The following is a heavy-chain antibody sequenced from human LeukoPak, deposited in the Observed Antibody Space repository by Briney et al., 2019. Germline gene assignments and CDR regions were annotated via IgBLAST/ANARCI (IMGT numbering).Heavy chain of an antibody. V-gene: IGHV3-11*01. CDR2: ISSSGSTI. Sequence: GGSLRLSCAASGFTFSDYYMSWIRQAPGKGREGVSYISSSGSTIYYADSVKGRFTIPRDNAKNSLYLQMNSLRAEDTAVYYCARDSSGYPSGYWGQGTLVTVSS. CDR1: GFTFSDYY. CDR3: ARDSSGYPSGY. J-gene: IGHJ4*02. D-gene: IGHD3-22*01.